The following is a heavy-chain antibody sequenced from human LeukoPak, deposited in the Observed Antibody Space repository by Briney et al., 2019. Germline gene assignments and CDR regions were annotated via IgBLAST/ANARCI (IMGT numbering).Heavy chain of an antibody. CDR2: INPNSGGT. V-gene: IGHV1-2*02. J-gene: IGHJ4*02. D-gene: IGHD6-6*01. Sequence: ASVKVSCKASGYTFTGYYMHWVRQAPGQGLEWMGWINPNSGGTNYAQKFQGRVTMTRDTSISTAYMELSRLRSDDTAVYYCARKYSSSSWYFDYWGQGTLVTVSS. CDR3: ARKYSSSSWYFDY. CDR1: GYTFTGYY.